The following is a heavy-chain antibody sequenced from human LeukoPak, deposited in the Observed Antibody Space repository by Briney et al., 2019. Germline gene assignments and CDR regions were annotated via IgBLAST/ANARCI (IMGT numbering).Heavy chain of an antibody. D-gene: IGHD4-17*01. J-gene: IGHJ3*02. CDR3: ATGGGMTTVTNDAFDI. CDR1: GFTFDDYA. CDR2: ISGDGGST. Sequence: PGGSLRLSCAASGFTFDDYAMHWVRQAPGKGLEWFSLISGDGGSTYYADSVKGRFTISRDDSKNSLYLQMNSLRTEDTALYYCATGGGMTTVTNDAFDIWGQGTMVTVSS. V-gene: IGHV3-43*02.